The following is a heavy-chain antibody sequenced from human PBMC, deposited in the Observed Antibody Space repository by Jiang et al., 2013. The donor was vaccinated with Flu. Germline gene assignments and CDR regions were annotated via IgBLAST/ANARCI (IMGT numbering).Heavy chain of an antibody. Sequence: GAEVKKPGASVKVSCKASGYTFTSYDINWVRQATGQGLEWMGWMNPNSGNTGYAQKFQGRVTMTRNTSISTAYMELSSLRSEDTAVYYCARGRELRFLEWLYIMDSYSDIGWFDPWGQGTLVTVSS. CDR1: GYTFTSYD. CDR3: ARGRELRFLEWLYIMDSYSDIGWFDP. CDR2: MNPNSGNT. D-gene: IGHD3-3*01. J-gene: IGHJ5*02. V-gene: IGHV1-8*01.